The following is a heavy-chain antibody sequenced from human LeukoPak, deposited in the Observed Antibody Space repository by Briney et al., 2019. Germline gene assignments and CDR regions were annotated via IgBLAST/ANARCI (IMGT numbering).Heavy chain of an antibody. D-gene: IGHD3-10*01. CDR1: GFTVSSNY. Sequence: GGSLRLSCAASGFTVSSNYMSWVRQAPGKGLEWVSVIYSGGSTYYADSVKGRSTISRDNSKNTLYLQMNSLRAEDTAVYYCARDLINYYFDYWGQGTLVTVSS. CDR2: IYSGGST. J-gene: IGHJ4*02. V-gene: IGHV3-66*02. CDR3: ARDLINYYFDY.